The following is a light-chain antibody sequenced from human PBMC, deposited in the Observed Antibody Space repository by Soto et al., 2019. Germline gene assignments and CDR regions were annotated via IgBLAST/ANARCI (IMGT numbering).Light chain of an antibody. Sequence: DIPLTQSPSFLSASVGDRVTITCRASQGISSYLAWYQQKPGKAPKLLISAASTLQSGVPSTFSGSGSGTEFTLTISSLQPEDFATYYCQQLNNYPRTFGQGTKVQIK. CDR3: QQLNNYPRT. J-gene: IGKJ1*01. CDR2: AAS. V-gene: IGKV1-9*01. CDR1: QGISSY.